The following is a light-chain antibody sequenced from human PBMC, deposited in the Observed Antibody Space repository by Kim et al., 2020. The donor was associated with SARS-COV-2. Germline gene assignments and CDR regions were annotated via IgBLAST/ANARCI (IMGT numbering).Light chain of an antibody. CDR3: QQRSNWPPRYT. J-gene: IGKJ2*01. CDR2: DAS. CDR1: QSVSSY. Sequence: PGQRATLSGRASQSVSSYLAWYQQKPGQAPRLLIYDASNRATGIPARFSGSGSGTDFTLTISSLEPEDFAVYYCQQRSNWPPRYTFGQGTKLEIK. V-gene: IGKV3-11*01.